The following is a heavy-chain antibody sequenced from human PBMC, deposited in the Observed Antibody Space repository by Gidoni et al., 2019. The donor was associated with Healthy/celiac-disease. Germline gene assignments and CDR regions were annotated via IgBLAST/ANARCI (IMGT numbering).Heavy chain of an antibody. CDR1: GYTFPSYY. D-gene: IGHD2-2*01. V-gene: IGHV1-46*01. CDR3: ARDSISGRYCSSTSCLYGMDV. J-gene: IGHJ6*02. CDR2: INPSGGST. Sequence: QVQLVQSGAEVKKPGASVKVSCKASGYTFPSYYMHWVRQAPGQGLEWMGIINPSGGSTSYAQKFQGRVTMTRDTSTSTVYMELSSLRSEDTAVYYCARDSISGRYCSSTSCLYGMDVWGQGTTVTVSS.